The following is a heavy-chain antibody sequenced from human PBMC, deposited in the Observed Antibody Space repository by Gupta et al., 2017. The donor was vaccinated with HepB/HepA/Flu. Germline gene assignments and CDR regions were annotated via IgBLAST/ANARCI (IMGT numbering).Heavy chain of an antibody. CDR1: GFPVRSYW. CDR2: MNQHGSVI. Sequence: VQLVESGGGLVQPGGALRLSCPASGFPVRSYWMHWVRQAPGKGLVWVSRMNQHGSVINYADSVKGRFTISRDNTNNARELQINSLGAEDTAIYFCTRDTFGPYDSWGQGTLVTVSS. CDR3: TRDTFGPYDS. J-gene: IGHJ4*02. V-gene: IGHV3-74*01. D-gene: IGHD2/OR15-2a*01.